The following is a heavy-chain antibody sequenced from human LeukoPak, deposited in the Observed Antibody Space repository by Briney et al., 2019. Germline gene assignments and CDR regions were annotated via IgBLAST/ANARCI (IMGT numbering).Heavy chain of an antibody. CDR2: INADGSTT. V-gene: IGHV3-74*01. D-gene: IGHD3-3*01. CDR3: ARDGPTIFGVVRRKYYYYMDV. CDR1: GSGFTFNNYW. Sequence: GGSLRLSCAASGSGFTFNNYWMHWVRQAPGKGLVWVSRINADGSTTSYADSVKGRFTISRDNAKNSLYLQMNSLRAEDTAVYYCARDGPTIFGVVRRKYYYYMDVWGKGTTVTVSS. J-gene: IGHJ6*03.